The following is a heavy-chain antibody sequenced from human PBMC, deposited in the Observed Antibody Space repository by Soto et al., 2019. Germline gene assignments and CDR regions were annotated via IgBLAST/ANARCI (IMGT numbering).Heavy chain of an antibody. CDR2: IYPGDSDT. Sequence: GESLKISCKGSGYSFTSYWIGWVRQMPEKGLEWMGIIYPGDSDTRYSPSFQGQVTISADTSKNQFSLKLSSVTAADTAVYYCARHSAAYSGYGNYYYMDVWGKGTTVTVSS. CDR1: GYSFTSYW. CDR3: ARHSAAYSGYGNYYYMDV. J-gene: IGHJ6*03. V-gene: IGHV5-51*01. D-gene: IGHD5-12*01.